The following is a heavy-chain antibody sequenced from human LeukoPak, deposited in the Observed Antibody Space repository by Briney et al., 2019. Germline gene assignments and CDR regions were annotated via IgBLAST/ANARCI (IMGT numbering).Heavy chain of an antibody. V-gene: IGHV1-24*01. Sequence: ASVKVSCKVSGYTLTELSMHWVRQAPGKGLEWMGGFDPEDGETIYAQKFQGRVTMTEDTSTDTAYMEPSSLRSEDTAVYYCATLGGYSGYDYYYYGMDVWGQGTTVTVSS. CDR1: GYTLTELS. CDR2: FDPEDGET. CDR3: ATLGGYSGYDYYYYGMDV. J-gene: IGHJ6*02. D-gene: IGHD5-12*01.